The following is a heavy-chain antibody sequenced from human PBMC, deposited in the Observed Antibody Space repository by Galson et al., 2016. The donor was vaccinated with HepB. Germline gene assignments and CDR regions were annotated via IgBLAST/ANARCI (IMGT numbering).Heavy chain of an antibody. Sequence: SLRLSCAASGFTFSSYSMNWVRQAPGKGLEWVSSISTSSSYIYYADSVKGRFTISRDNAKNSLFLQMTSLRAEDTAVYFCARDGWGLYSGYDQGYFDYWGQGTLVTVSS. D-gene: IGHD5-12*01. V-gene: IGHV3-21*01. CDR2: ISTSSSYI. CDR3: ARDGWGLYSGYDQGYFDY. J-gene: IGHJ4*02. CDR1: GFTFSSYS.